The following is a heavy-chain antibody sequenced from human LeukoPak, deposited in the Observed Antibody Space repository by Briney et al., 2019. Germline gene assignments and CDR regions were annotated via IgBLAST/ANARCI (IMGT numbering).Heavy chain of an antibody. D-gene: IGHD6-13*01. Sequence: VASVKVSCKASGYTFTSYGISWVRQAPGQGLEWMGWISAYNGNTNHAQKLQGRVTMTTDTSTSTAYMELRSLRSDDTAVYYCARMEFSHRQQLVPYNWFDPWGQGTLVTVSS. J-gene: IGHJ5*02. CDR3: ARMEFSHRQQLVPYNWFDP. CDR1: GYTFTSYG. CDR2: ISAYNGNT. V-gene: IGHV1-18*01.